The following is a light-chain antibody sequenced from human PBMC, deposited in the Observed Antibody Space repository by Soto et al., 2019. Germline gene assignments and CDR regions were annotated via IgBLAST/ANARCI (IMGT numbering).Light chain of an antibody. CDR3: SSYTSVAKV. Sequence: QSALTQPASVSGSPGQSITISCTGTSSDVGGYNYVSWYQQHPGKAPKLMIFEVSNRPSGVSNRFSGSKSGNTASLTISGLQVEDEADYYCSSYTSVAKVFVTGTKLTVL. J-gene: IGLJ1*01. CDR1: SSDVGGYNY. CDR2: EVS. V-gene: IGLV2-14*01.